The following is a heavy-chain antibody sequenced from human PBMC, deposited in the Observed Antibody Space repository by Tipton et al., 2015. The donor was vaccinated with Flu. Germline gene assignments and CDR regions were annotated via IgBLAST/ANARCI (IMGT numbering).Heavy chain of an antibody. V-gene: IGHV4-39*07. CDR3: ATTGGYYYGMDV. Sequence: LRLSCTVSGGSISSSSYYWGWIRQPPGRGLEWIGSIYYSGSTYYNPSLKSRFTISVDTSKNQFSLKLSSLTAADTAVYYCATTGGYYYGMDVWGQGTTVTVSS. CDR2: IYYSGST. J-gene: IGHJ6*02. D-gene: IGHD1-14*01. CDR1: GGSISSSSYY.